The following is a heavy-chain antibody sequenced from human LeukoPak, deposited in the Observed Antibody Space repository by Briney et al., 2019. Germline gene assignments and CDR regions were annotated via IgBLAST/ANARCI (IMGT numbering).Heavy chain of an antibody. Sequence: SVKLSCKASGATFSSYAISWVRQAPGQGRGWMGGIIPIFGTANYAQKFQGRVTITADKSTSTAYMELSSLRSEDTAVYYCAREKDGSGSYYGFDYWGQGTLVTVSS. CDR1: GATFSSYA. CDR2: IIPIFGTA. V-gene: IGHV1-69*06. D-gene: IGHD3-10*01. CDR3: AREKDGSGSYYGFDY. J-gene: IGHJ4*02.